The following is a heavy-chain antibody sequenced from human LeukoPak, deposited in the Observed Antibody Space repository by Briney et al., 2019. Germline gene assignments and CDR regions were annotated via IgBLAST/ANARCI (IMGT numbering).Heavy chain of an antibody. D-gene: IGHD3-9*01. CDR1: GFTFSSYA. CDR3: AKVVGLRYFDWLSIRYFQY. Sequence: PGGSLRLSCAASGFTFSSYATSWVRQAPGKGLEWVSAISGSGGSTYYADSVKGRFTISRDNSKNTLYLQMNSLRAEDTAVYYCAKVVGLRYFDWLSIRYFQYWGQGTQVTVSS. V-gene: IGHV3-23*01. J-gene: IGHJ1*01. CDR2: ISGSGGST.